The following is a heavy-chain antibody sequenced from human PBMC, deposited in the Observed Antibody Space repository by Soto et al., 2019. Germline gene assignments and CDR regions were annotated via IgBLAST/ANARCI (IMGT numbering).Heavy chain of an antibody. CDR1: GGSISSSSYY. CDR2: IYYSGFT. J-gene: IGHJ4*02. V-gene: IGHV4-39*01. D-gene: IGHD3-22*01. Sequence: SETLSLTCTVSGGSISSSSYYWGWIRQPPGKGLEWIGSIYYSGFTYYNPSPKSQVTISVDTSKNQFSLKLSSVTAADSAVYYCARLVYDSSGYRPGWGQGTLVTVSS. CDR3: ARLVYDSSGYRPG.